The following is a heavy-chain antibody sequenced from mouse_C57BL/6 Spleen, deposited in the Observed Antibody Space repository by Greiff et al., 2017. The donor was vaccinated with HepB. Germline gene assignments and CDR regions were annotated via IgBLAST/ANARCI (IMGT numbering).Heavy chain of an antibody. D-gene: IGHD2-4*01. Sequence: QVQLQQPGAELVKPGASVKMSCKASGYTFTSYWITWVKQRPGQGLEWIGDIYPGSGSTNYNEKFKSKATLTVDTSSSTAYMQLSSLTSEDSAVYYCARWIYYDYDGYFDVWVTGTTVTVSS. CDR2: IYPGSGST. J-gene: IGHJ1*03. CDR1: GYTFTSYW. CDR3: ARWIYYDYDGYFDV. V-gene: IGHV1-55*01.